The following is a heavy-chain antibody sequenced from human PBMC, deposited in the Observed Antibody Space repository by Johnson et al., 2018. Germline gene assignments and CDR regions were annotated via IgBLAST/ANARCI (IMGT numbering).Heavy chain of an antibody. D-gene: IGHD2-2*01. V-gene: IGHV3-23*04. Sequence: VQLVESGGGLVQPGGSLRLSCAASGFTFSSYAMSWVRQAPGKGLEWVSAISGSGGSTYYADSVKGRFTISRDNSKNTLYLQSNSLRAEDTAVYYCAKDCSSTSCYGYYYGMDVWGQGTTVTVSS. CDR3: AKDCSSTSCYGYYYGMDV. J-gene: IGHJ6*02. CDR1: GFTFSSYA. CDR2: ISGSGGST.